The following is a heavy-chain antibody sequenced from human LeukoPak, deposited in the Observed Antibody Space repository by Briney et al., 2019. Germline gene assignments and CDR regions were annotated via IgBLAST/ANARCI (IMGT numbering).Heavy chain of an antibody. D-gene: IGHD3-16*02. CDR3: ARHGGVVTFGGVIVLYYFDY. CDR1: GYSISSGYY. V-gene: IGHV4-38-2*01. Sequence: PSETLSLTCAVSGYSISSGYYWGWIRQPPGKGLEWIGSIYHSGSTYYNPSLKSRVTISVDTSKNQFSLKLSSVTAADTAVYYCARHGGVVTFGGVIVLYYFDYWGPGTLVTVSS. J-gene: IGHJ4*02. CDR2: IYHSGST.